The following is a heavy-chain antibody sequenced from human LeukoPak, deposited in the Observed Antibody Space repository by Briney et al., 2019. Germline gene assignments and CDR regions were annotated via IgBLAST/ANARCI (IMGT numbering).Heavy chain of an antibody. Sequence: SETLSLTCTVSGGSISSSSYYWGWIRQPPGKGLEWIGSIYYSGSTYYNPSLKSRVTISVDTSKNQFSLKLSSVTAADTAVYYCARPRCSAGSCYSVWGPGTLVTVSS. CDR3: ARPRCSAGSCYSV. D-gene: IGHD2-15*01. CDR2: IYYSGST. V-gene: IGHV4-39*01. CDR1: GGSISSSSYY. J-gene: IGHJ4*02.